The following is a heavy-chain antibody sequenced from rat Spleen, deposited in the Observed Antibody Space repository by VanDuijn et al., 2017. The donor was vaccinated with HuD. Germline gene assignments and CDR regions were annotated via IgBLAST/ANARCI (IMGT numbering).Heavy chain of an antibody. Sequence: EVQLVESGGGLVQPGRSLKLSCAASGFTFSDYYMAWVRQAPKKGLEWVASISYEGRSTYYGDSVKGRFTISRDHAKSTLYLQMNSLRSEDTATYYCARHGDYVYKYPSYWGQGVMVTVSS. CDR2: ISYEGRST. CDR1: GFTFSDYY. V-gene: IGHV5-22*01. J-gene: IGHJ2*01. CDR3: ARHGDYVYKYPSY. D-gene: IGHD1-6*01.